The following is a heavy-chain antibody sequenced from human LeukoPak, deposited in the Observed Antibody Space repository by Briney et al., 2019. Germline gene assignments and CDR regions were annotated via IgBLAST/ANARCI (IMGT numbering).Heavy chain of an antibody. Sequence: GGSLRLSCAASGFTFSSYSMNWVRQAPGKGLEWVSSISSSSYIYYADSVKGRFTISRDNAKNSLYLQMNSLRAEDTAVYYCARWVPGYSGYDREIDYWGQGTLVTVSS. CDR1: GFTFSSYS. D-gene: IGHD5-12*01. V-gene: IGHV3-21*01. CDR3: ARWVPGYSGYDREIDY. J-gene: IGHJ4*02. CDR2: ISSSSYI.